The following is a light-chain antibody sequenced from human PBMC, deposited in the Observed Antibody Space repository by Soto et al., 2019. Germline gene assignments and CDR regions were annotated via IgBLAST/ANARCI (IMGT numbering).Light chain of an antibody. CDR3: SSFTSRFNFV. J-gene: IGLJ1*01. V-gene: IGLV2-14*01. CDR2: EVT. Sequence: QSALTQPASVSGSPGQSIAISCTGTRSDVGAYNYVSWYQQHPGKAPKLMISEVTNRPSGVSDRFSGAKSGNTASLTISGLQADDEADYYCSSFTSRFNFVFGTGTKLTVL. CDR1: RSDVGAYNY.